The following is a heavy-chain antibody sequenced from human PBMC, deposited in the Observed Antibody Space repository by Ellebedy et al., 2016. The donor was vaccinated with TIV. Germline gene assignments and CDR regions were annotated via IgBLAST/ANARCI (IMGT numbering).Heavy chain of an antibody. V-gene: IGHV4-34*01. CDR3: ARGIVDLLPLKHFDS. Sequence: SETLSLXXAVYGGSLSGNYWSWIRQPPGKRLEWIGEINDSGGINYNPSLKSRVAMSVDTSKNQFSLKVRSVTAADTSVYYCARGIVDLLPLKHFDSWGQGTRVTVSS. CDR1: GGSLSGNY. D-gene: IGHD3-22*01. J-gene: IGHJ4*02. CDR2: INDSGGI.